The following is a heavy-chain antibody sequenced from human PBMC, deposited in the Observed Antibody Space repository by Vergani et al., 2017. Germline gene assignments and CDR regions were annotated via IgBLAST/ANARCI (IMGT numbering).Heavy chain of an antibody. J-gene: IGHJ3*02. CDR3: ARGDIVVVPAAMGGAPDAFDI. CDR1: GGSISSYY. Sequence: QVQLQESGPGLVKPSETLSLTCTVSGGSISSYYWSWIRQPPGKGLEWIGYIYYSGSTKYNPSLKSRVTISVDTSKNQFSLKLSSVTAAATAVYYCARGDIVVVPAAMGGAPDAFDIWGQGTMVTVSS. V-gene: IGHV4-59*01. D-gene: IGHD2-2*01. CDR2: IYYSGST.